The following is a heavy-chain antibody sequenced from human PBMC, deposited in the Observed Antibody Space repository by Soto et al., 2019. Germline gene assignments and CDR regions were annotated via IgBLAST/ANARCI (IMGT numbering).Heavy chain of an antibody. CDR1: GFALSDYG. V-gene: IGHV3-33*01. J-gene: IGHJ2*01. CDR3: ARDGAFGENRGWRFDL. D-gene: IGHD3-10*01. Sequence: QVQVVESGGGVVQPGRSLRLSCAASGFALSDYGMHWVRQAPGKGLEWVAINWYDGKNKFYADSVKGRFTISRDNPKNMLYLQMESLRAEDTGVYYCARDGAFGENRGWRFDLWGRGTLVTVSS. CDR2: NWYDGKNK.